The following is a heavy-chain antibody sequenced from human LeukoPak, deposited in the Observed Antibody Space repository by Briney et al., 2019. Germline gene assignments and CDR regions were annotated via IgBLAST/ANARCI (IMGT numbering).Heavy chain of an antibody. CDR2: IYYSGST. J-gene: IGHJ4*02. V-gene: IGHV4-30-4*08. CDR1: GGSISSGDYY. D-gene: IGHD3-22*01. CDR3: ARVSHYDSSGYYYFDY. Sequence: SQTLSLTCTVSGGSISSGDYYWSWIRQPPGKGLEWIVYIYYSGSTYYNPSLKSRLTISVDTSKNQFSLKLSSVTAADTAVYYCARVSHYDSSGYYYFDYWGQGTLVTVSS.